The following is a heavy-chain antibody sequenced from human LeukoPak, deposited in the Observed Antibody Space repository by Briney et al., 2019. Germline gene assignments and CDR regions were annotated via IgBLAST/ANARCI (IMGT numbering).Heavy chain of an antibody. CDR1: GFTFDDYA. Sequence: GGSLRLSCAASGFTFDDYAMHWVRQAPGKGLEWVSLISWDGGSTYYADSVKGRFTISRDNSKNSLYLQMNSLRAEDTALYYCAKDIAAAATGDNWFDPWGQGTLVTVSS. CDR2: ISWDGGST. V-gene: IGHV3-43D*03. D-gene: IGHD6-13*01. CDR3: AKDIAAAATGDNWFDP. J-gene: IGHJ5*02.